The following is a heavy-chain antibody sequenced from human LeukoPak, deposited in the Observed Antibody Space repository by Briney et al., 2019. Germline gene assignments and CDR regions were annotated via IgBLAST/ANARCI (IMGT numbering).Heavy chain of an antibody. J-gene: IGHJ4*02. CDR3: AGAIAVAGPYYYDY. CDR2: IGSVTTYI. D-gene: IGHD6-19*01. Sequence: GGSLRLSCAASGFTFSSYSMNWVRQAPGKGLEWVSSIGSVTTYIYYADSAKGRFTISRDNAKNSLYLQMNSLRAEDTAVYYCAGAIAVAGPYYYDYWGQGTLVTVSS. V-gene: IGHV3-21*01. CDR1: GFTFSSYS.